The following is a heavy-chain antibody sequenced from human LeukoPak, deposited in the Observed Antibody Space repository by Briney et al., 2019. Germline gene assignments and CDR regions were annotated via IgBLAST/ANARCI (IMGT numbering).Heavy chain of an antibody. CDR1: GDSISTSSYY. D-gene: IGHD3-22*01. V-gene: IGHV4-39*01. CDR2: IYYSGST. J-gene: IGHJ4*02. CDR3: ARSYYYDYRQIDY. Sequence: PSETLSLTCTVSGDSISTSSYYRGWIRQPPGKGLEWLGSIYYSGSTYYNPSLKSRVTISVDTSKNQFSLNLYSVTAADTAVFYCARSYYYDYRQIDYWGQGTLVTVSS.